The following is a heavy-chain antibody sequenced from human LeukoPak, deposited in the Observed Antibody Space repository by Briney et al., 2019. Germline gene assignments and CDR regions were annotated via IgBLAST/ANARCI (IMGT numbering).Heavy chain of an antibody. Sequence: GASVKVSCKVSGNSVSDLNIQWVRQAPGKGLECMGGFDPEQPATVYAEKFQGRVTMTEDPSTDTAYMELSSLRSEDTAVYYCASRSGDFWSGYDNWGQGTLVTVSS. V-gene: IGHV1-24*01. CDR2: FDPEQPAT. CDR3: ASRSGDFWSGYDN. D-gene: IGHD3-3*01. J-gene: IGHJ4*02. CDR1: GNSVSDLN.